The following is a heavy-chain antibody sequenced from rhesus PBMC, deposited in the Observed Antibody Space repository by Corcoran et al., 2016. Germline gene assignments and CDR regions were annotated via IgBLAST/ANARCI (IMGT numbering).Heavy chain of an antibody. CDR2: ISSGGST. CDR3: TKDLESSYYGDY. D-gene: IGHD3-16*01. Sequence: EVQLVESGGGLAKPGGSLRLSCAAPGFTFNNYTMHWVRQAPEKGLEWVSAISSGGSTYYADSVKGRFTISRDNSKNTLSLQMNSLRAEDTAVYYCTKDLESSYYGDYWGQGVLVTVSS. J-gene: IGHJ4*01. V-gene: IGHV3-103*01. CDR1: GFTFNNYT.